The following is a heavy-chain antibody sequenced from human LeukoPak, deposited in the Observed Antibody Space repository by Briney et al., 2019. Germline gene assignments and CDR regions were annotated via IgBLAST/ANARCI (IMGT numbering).Heavy chain of an antibody. V-gene: IGHV3-74*01. D-gene: IGHD3-10*01. CDR3: TRAITYFYGSVTYDRFES. Sequence: PGGSLRLSCVASGFTFSSYWMHWVRQTPGQGLMWVARIQSDGSTIYADSVQSRFTISRDNAKNTVYLQMNSLRVDDTAVYFCTRAITYFYGSVTYDRFESWGQGIRVTVSS. J-gene: IGHJ5*01. CDR2: IQSDGST. CDR1: GFTFSSYW.